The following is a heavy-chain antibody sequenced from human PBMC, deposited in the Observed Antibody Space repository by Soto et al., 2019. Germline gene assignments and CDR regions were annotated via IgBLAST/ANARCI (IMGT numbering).Heavy chain of an antibody. V-gene: IGHV1-18*04. CDR2: ISAYNGNT. CDR1: GYTFTSYG. CDR3: ARDWNYDILTGYYPPLSYYYYGMDV. Sequence: QVQLVQSGAEVKKPGASVKVSCKASGYTFTSYGISWVRQAPGQGLEWMGWISAYNGNTNYAQKLQGRVTMTTDTSTSTAYMELRSLRSDDTAVYYCARDWNYDILTGYYPPLSYYYYGMDVWGQGTTVTVSS. D-gene: IGHD3-9*01. J-gene: IGHJ6*02.